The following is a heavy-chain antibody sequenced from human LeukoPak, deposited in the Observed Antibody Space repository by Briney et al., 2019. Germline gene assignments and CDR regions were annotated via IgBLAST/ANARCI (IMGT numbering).Heavy chain of an antibody. J-gene: IGHJ5*02. Sequence: PGRSLRLSCAASGFTFSSYGMHWVRQAPGKGLEWVAVIWYDGSNKYYADSVKGRFTISRDNSKNTLYLQMNSLRAEDTAVYYCARVPAAIGGFDPWGQGTLVTVSS. CDR1: GFTFSSYG. D-gene: IGHD2-2*01. CDR3: ARVPAAIGGFDP. V-gene: IGHV3-33*01. CDR2: IWYDGSNK.